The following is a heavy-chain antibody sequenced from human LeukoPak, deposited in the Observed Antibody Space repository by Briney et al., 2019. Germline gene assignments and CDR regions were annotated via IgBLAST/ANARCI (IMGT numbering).Heavy chain of an antibody. V-gene: IGHV1-18*01. D-gene: IGHD3-9*01. CDR2: ISAYNGNT. J-gene: IGHJ6*03. CDR3: ASPLYDILTGYPQYYMDV. Sequence: GASVKVSCKASGYTFTSYGISWVRQAPGQGLEWMGWISAYNGNTNYAQKLQGRVTMTTDTSTSTAYMELRSLRSDDTAVYYCASPLYDILTGYPQYYMDVWGKGTTVTVSS. CDR1: GYTFTSYG.